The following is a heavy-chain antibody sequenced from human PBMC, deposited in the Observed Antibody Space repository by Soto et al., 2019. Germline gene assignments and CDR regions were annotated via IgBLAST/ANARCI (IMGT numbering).Heavy chain of an antibody. Sequence: ASVKVSCKASGYTFTSYGISWVRQAPGQGLEWMGWISAYNGNTNYAQKLQGRVTMTTDTSTSTAYMELRNLRSDDTAVYYCARDKDAGYSNWFDPWGQGTLVTVSS. CDR3: ARDKDAGYSNWFDP. CDR1: GYTFTSYG. V-gene: IGHV1-18*01. CDR2: ISAYNGNT. J-gene: IGHJ5*02. D-gene: IGHD6-13*01.